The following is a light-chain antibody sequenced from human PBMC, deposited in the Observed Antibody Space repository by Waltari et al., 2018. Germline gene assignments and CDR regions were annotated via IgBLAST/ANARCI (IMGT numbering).Light chain of an antibody. CDR2: DAS. CDR3: QQRSNWPPIT. Sequence: EIVLTQSPATLSLSPGERATLSCRASQSVSSYLAWYQQKPGQAPRRLIYDASNRATGIPARFSGSGSGTDFTLTISSLEPEDFAVYYCQQRSNWPPITVGQGTRLEIK. J-gene: IGKJ5*01. CDR1: QSVSSY. V-gene: IGKV3-11*01.